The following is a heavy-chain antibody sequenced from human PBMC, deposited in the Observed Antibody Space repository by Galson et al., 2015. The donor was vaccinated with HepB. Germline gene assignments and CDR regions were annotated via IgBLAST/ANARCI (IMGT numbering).Heavy chain of an antibody. CDR3: ARGSRGLFDY. CDR1: GFTFSGSA. V-gene: IGHV3-73*01. CDR2: IRSKANSYAT. Sequence: SLRLSCAASGFTFSGSAMHWVRQASGKGLEWVGRIRSKANSYATAYAASVKGRFTISRDDSKNTAYLQMNSLRAEDTAVYYCARGSRGLFDYWGQGTLVTVPS. D-gene: IGHD3-10*01. J-gene: IGHJ4*02.